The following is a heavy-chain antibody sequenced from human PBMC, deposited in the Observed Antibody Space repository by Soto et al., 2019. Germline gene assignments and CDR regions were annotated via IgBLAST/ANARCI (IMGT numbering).Heavy chain of an antibody. J-gene: IGHJ4*02. Sequence: QVQLQQWGAGLLKPSETLSLTCAVYGGSFSGYYWSWIRQPPGKGLEWIGEINHSGSTNYNPSLKSRVTISVDTSKNQFSLKLSSVTAADTAVYYCARSAGVGWLQLFDYWGQGTLVTVSS. V-gene: IGHV4-34*01. CDR1: GGSFSGYY. CDR2: INHSGST. D-gene: IGHD5-12*01. CDR3: ARSAGVGWLQLFDY.